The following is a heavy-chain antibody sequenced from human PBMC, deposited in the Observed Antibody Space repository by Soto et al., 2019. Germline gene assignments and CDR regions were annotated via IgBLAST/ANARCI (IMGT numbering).Heavy chain of an antibody. Sequence: GASVKVSCKASGYTFTGYYMHWVRQAPGQGLEWMGWINPNSGGTNYAQKFQGWVTMTRDTSISTAYMELSRLRSDDTAVYYCARDNQLLWFGELFGESWFDPRGQGTLVTVSS. D-gene: IGHD3-10*01. V-gene: IGHV1-2*04. CDR2: INPNSGGT. J-gene: IGHJ5*02. CDR1: GYTFTGYY. CDR3: ARDNQLLWFGELFGESWFDP.